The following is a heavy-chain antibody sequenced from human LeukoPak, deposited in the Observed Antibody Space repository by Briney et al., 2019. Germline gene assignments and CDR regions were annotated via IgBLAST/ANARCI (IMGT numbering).Heavy chain of an antibody. J-gene: IGHJ3*02. D-gene: IGHD3-16*01. CDR2: ISRSSTTI. CDR3: ASFPGGGSAFDI. CDR1: GFTFSDYY. V-gene: IGHV3-11*04. Sequence: GGSLRLSCAASGFTFSDYYMSWIRQAPGKGLEWVSYISRSSTTIYYADSVKGRFTISRDNAKNSLYLQMNSLRAEDTAVYYCASFPGGGSAFDIWGQGTMVTVSS.